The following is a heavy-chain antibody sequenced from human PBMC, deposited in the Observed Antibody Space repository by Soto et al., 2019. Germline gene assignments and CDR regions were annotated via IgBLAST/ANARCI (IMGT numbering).Heavy chain of an antibody. Sequence: GGSLRLSCAASGFTFSSYSMNWVRQAPGKGLEWVSSISSSRSYIYYADSVKGRFTISRDNAKNTLYLQMNSLTAEDTAVYYCARVAEGYYYMDVWGKGTTVTVSS. J-gene: IGHJ6*03. CDR2: ISSSRSYI. CDR1: GFTFSSYS. V-gene: IGHV3-21*01. CDR3: ARVAEGYYYMDV.